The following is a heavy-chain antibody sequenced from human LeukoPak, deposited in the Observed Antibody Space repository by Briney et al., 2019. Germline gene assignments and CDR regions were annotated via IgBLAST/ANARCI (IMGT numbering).Heavy chain of an antibody. CDR1: GFTFSSYS. J-gene: IGHJ4*02. CDR2: ISSSSSYI. CDR3: ARDRSYDMNFGY. D-gene: IGHD3-9*01. V-gene: IGHV3-21*01. Sequence: GGSLRLSCAASGFTFSSYSMNWVRQAPGKGLEWVSSISSSSSYIYYADSVKGRFTISRDNAKNSLYLQMNSLRAEDTAVYYCARDRSYDMNFGYWGPGTLVNVSS.